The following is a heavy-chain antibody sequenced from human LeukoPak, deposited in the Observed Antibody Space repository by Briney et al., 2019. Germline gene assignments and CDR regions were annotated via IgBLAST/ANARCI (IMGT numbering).Heavy chain of an antibody. Sequence: GGSLRLSCAASGFTFSSYWMSWVRQAPGKGLEWVASIKQDGSEKYYVDSVKGRFTISRDNAKNSLYLQMNSLRAEDTAVYYCARDKIVGATNFDYWGQGTLVTVSS. CDR1: GFTFSSYW. CDR2: IKQDGSEK. CDR3: ARDKIVGATNFDY. J-gene: IGHJ4*02. V-gene: IGHV3-7*03. D-gene: IGHD1-26*01.